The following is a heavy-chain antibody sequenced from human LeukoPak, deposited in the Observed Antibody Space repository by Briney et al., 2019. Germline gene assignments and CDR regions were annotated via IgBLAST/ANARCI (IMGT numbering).Heavy chain of an antibody. CDR3: ARGPLYYYGSGSYYY. J-gene: IGHJ4*02. CDR2: INHSGST. Sequence: PSETLSLTCAVYGGSFSGYYWSWIRQPPGKGLEWIGEINHSGSTNYNPSLKSRVTISVDTSKNQFSLKLSSVTAADTAVYYCARGPLYYYGSGSYYYWGQGTLVTASS. CDR1: GGSFSGYY. D-gene: IGHD3-10*01. V-gene: IGHV4-34*01.